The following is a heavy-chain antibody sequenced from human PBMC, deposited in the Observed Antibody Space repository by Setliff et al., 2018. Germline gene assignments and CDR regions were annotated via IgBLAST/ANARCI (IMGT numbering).Heavy chain of an antibody. Sequence: SETLSLTCAVSGYSISNGFYWGWIRQSPVKGLEWIGSLFDGWSAYYSPSLKSRASISLDASKNQFALKLTSATAADTAVYYCARDPHYDPTYSLPGHAFDFWGQGIMVTV. J-gene: IGHJ3*01. V-gene: IGHV4-38-2*02. CDR2: LFDGWSA. CDR1: GYSISNGFY. CDR3: ARDPHYDPTYSLPGHAFDF. D-gene: IGHD3-22*01.